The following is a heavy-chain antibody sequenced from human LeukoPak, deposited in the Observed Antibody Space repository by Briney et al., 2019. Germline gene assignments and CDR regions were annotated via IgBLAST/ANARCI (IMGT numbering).Heavy chain of an antibody. J-gene: IGHJ1*01. CDR2: ISGSGDST. CDR1: GLTFSSYA. Sequence: GGSLRLSCAASGLTFSSYAMSWVRQAPGKGLEWVSVISGSGDSTYYADSVKGRFTISRDNSKNTLYLQMNSLRAEDTAVYYCAKDPRGWYYGSGSAFRKYFQHWGQGTLVTVSS. CDR3: AKDPRGWYYGSGSAFRKYFQH. V-gene: IGHV3-23*01. D-gene: IGHD3-10*01.